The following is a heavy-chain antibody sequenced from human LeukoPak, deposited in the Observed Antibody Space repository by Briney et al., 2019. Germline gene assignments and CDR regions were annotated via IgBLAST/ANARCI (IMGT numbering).Heavy chain of an antibody. D-gene: IGHD2-15*01. V-gene: IGHV3-21*01. Sequence: PGGSLRLSCAASGFTFSSYSMNWVRQAPGKGLDWVSSISSSSSYIYYADSVKGRFTISRDNAKNSLYLQMNSLRAEDTAVYYCASNVEVVVANPIDYWGQGTLVTVSS. J-gene: IGHJ4*02. CDR3: ASNVEVVVANPIDY. CDR2: ISSSSSYI. CDR1: GFTFSSYS.